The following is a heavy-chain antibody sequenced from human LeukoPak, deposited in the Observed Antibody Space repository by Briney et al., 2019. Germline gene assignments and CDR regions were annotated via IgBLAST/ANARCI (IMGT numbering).Heavy chain of an antibody. Sequence: GESLQISCQGSGYSSTSYWIGWVRQMPGKGLEWMGIIYPGDSDTRYSPSFQGQVTISADKSISTAYLQWSSLKASDTAMYYCARLLAVAGTVEYFQHWGQGTLVTVSS. CDR2: IYPGDSDT. D-gene: IGHD6-19*01. J-gene: IGHJ1*01. V-gene: IGHV5-51*01. CDR1: GYSSTSYW. CDR3: ARLLAVAGTVEYFQH.